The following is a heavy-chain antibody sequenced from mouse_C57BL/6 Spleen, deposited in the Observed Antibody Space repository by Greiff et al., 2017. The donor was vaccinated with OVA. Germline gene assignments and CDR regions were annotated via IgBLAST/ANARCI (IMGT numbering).Heavy chain of an antibody. CDR2: ISYDGSN. CDR3: AREGNGNYNWFAD. V-gene: IGHV3-6*01. CDR1: GYSIPSGYY. Sequence: EVHLVESGPGLVKPSQSLSLSCSVTGYSIPSGYYWNWIRQFPGNKLEWMCYISYDGSNNYNPSLKNRISITPDTSKNQFVLKLNSVTTEDTATYACAREGNGNYNWFADWGQGTLVTVSA. D-gene: IGHD2-1*01. J-gene: IGHJ3*01.